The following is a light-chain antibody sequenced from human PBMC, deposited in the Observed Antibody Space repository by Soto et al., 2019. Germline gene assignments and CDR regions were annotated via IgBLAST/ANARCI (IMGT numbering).Light chain of an antibody. CDR2: GAS. J-gene: IGKJ1*01. CDR3: QQTYSTPET. V-gene: IGKV1-39*01. Sequence: DIQMTQSPSSLSASVGDRVTITCRASQRISSYLNWYQQKPGKAPKLLIYGASSLQSGVPSRFSGSGSGTDFTLTITSLQPEDFASYYCQQTYSTPETFGQGTKVEIK. CDR1: QRISSY.